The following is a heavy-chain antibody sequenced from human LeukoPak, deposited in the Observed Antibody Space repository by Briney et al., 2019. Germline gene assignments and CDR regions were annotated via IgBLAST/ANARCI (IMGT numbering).Heavy chain of an antibody. V-gene: IGHV3-23*01. CDR1: GFTFSSHG. CDR2: IIPSGHTT. Sequence: PGGSLRLSCAASGFTFSSHGMNWVRQAPGKGLEWVSGIIPSGHTTYYADSVRGRFTISRDNSRNTLYLQMNSLRAEDRAVYYCAKDDRWLQFCCWGQGTLVTVSA. CDR3: AKDDRWLQFCC. J-gene: IGHJ4*02. D-gene: IGHD5-24*01.